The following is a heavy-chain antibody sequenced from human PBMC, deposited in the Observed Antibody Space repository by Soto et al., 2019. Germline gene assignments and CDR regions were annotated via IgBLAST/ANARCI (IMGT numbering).Heavy chain of an antibody. Sequence: EVQLVESGGGLVQPGGSLRLSCAASGFNLGSYWMHWVRQAPGKGLVWVSRINDYGTTINYAESVEGRFTISRDDAKSEVYPQMNNLRAEDPAVYYCARGGLEPFDYWGQGALVTVSS. D-gene: IGHD1-1*01. V-gene: IGHV3-74*01. CDR3: ARGGLEPFDY. J-gene: IGHJ4*02. CDR2: INDYGTTI. CDR1: GFNLGSYW.